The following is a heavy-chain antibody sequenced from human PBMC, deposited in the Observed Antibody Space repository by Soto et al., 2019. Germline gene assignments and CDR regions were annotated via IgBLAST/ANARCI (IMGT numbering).Heavy chain of an antibody. CDR1: GYTFTSYG. CDR3: ARDQGIVGATGYYYYYYGMDV. D-gene: IGHD1-26*01. Sequence: GASVKVSCKASGYTFTSYGISWVRQAPGQGLEWMGWISAYNGNTNYAQKLQGRVTMATDTSTSTAYMELRSLRSDDTAVYYCARDQGIVGATGYYYYYYGMDVWGQGTTVTVSS. V-gene: IGHV1-18*04. J-gene: IGHJ6*02. CDR2: ISAYNGNT.